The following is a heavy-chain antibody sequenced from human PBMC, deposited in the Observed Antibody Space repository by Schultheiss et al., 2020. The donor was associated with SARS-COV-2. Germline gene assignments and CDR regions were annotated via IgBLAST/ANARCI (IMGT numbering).Heavy chain of an antibody. CDR1: GYTFTSYA. J-gene: IGHJ3*02. V-gene: IGHV1-3*01. CDR3: AREIVAVAADAGAFDI. D-gene: IGHD6-19*01. CDR2: INAGNGNT. Sequence: ASVKVSCKASGYTFTSYAMHWVRQAPGQRLEWMGWINAGNGNTKYAQKLQGRVTMTTDTSTSTAYMELSSLRSEDTAVYYCAREIVAVAADAGAFDIWGQGTMVTVSS.